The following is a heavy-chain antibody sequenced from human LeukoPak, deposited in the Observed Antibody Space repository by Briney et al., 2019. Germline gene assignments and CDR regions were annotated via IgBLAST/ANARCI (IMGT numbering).Heavy chain of an antibody. CDR2: ISYDGSNK. CDR3: AKGHDYGDYDY. J-gene: IGHJ4*02. D-gene: IGHD4-17*01. CDR1: GFTFSSYG. Sequence: GGSLRPSCAASGFTFSSYGRHWVRQAPGKGLEWVAVISYDGSNKYYADSVKGRFTISRDNSKNTLYLQMNSLRAEDTAVYYCAKGHDYGDYDYWGQGTLVTVSS. V-gene: IGHV3-30*18.